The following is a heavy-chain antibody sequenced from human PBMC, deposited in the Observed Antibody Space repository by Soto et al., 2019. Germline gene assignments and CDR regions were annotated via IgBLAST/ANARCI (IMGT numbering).Heavy chain of an antibody. CDR3: ARHGGRPVFDY. D-gene: IGHD3-16*01. CDR2: IYYSGST. V-gene: IGHV4-59*08. Sequence: SETLSLTCTVSGGSISRYYWSWIRQPPGKGLEWIGYIYYSGSTNYNPSLKSRVTISVDTSKNQFSLKLSSVTAADTAVYYCARHGGRPVFDYWGQGTLVTVSS. J-gene: IGHJ4*02. CDR1: GGSISRYY.